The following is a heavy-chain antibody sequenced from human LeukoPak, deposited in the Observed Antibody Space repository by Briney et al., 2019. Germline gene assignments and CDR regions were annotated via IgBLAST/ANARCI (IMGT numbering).Heavy chain of an antibody. CDR1: GYTFTSYY. D-gene: IGHD5-18*01. V-gene: IGHV1-46*01. CDR3: ARSGVDTAMVLHRFLSFDY. CDR2: INPSGGST. Sequence: ASVKVSCKASGYTFTSYYMHWVRQAPGQGLEWMGIINPSGGSTSYAQKFQGRVTMTRDTSTSTAYMELSSLRSEDTAVYYCARSGVDTAMVLHRFLSFDYWGQGTLVTVSS. J-gene: IGHJ4*02.